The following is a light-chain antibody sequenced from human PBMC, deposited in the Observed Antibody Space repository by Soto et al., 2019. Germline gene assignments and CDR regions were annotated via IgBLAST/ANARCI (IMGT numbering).Light chain of an antibody. J-gene: IGLJ1*01. CDR3: SSYTSSSLYV. CDR2: DVS. V-gene: IGLV2-14*04. CDR1: SSDVGGYNY. Sequence: SVSGSPGQSITISCTGTSSDVGGYNYVSWYQQHPGKAPKLMIYDVSNRPSGVSNRFSGSKSGNTASLTISGLQAEDEAGYYCSSYTSSSLYVFGTGTKVTVL.